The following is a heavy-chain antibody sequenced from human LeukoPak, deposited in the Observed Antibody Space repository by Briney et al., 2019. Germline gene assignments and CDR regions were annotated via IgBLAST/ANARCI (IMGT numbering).Heavy chain of an antibody. J-gene: IGHJ4*02. V-gene: IGHV3-33*06. CDR1: GFRFSHHA. D-gene: IGHD4-11*01. CDR3: VKDVQRGFDYTNSLDH. CDR2: IWSDGSER. Sequence: GGSLRLSCATFGFRFSHHAMHWVRQAPGKGLEWVAVIWSDGSERYYAISRDDSQKMVYLQMNSLRTEDTAVYYCVKDVQRGFDYTNSLDHWGQGTLVAVSS.